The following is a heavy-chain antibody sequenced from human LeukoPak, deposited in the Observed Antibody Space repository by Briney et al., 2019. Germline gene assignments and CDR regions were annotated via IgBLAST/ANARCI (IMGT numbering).Heavy chain of an antibody. V-gene: IGHV1-2*06. D-gene: IGHD3-22*01. J-gene: IGHJ3*02. CDR3: ARGDSSGSQDAFDI. CDR2: INPNSGGS. CDR1: GYTFTGYY. Sequence: ASVKVSCKASGYTFTGYYMHWVRQAPGQGLEWMGRINPNSGGSNYAQKFQGRVTMTRDTSISTAYMELSRLRSDDTAVYYCARGDSSGSQDAFDIWGQGTMVTVSS.